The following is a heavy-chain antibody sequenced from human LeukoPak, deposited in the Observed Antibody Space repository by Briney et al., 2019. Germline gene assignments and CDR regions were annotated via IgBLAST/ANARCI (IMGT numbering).Heavy chain of an antibody. CDR1: GFSFSNYG. CDR3: AKGTLGSCSGVTCYEFDY. D-gene: IGHD2-8*02. CDR2: IRFDGTDE. Sequence: PGGSLRLSCAASGFSFSNYGMHWVRQAPGKGLEWVAFIRFDGTDEFYADSVKGRITISRDNSKNTVYLQMNSLRAEDTALYYCAKGTLGSCSGVTCYEFDYWGQGTLVTVSS. J-gene: IGHJ4*02. V-gene: IGHV3-30*02.